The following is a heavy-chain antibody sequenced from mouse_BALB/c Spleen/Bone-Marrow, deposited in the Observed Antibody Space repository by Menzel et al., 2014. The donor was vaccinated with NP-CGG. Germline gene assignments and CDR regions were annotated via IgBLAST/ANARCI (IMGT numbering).Heavy chain of an antibody. J-gene: IGHJ4*01. V-gene: IGHV3-2*02. CDR2: ISYSGST. CDR1: GYSIXSDYA. CDR3: SHWAYYYAMDY. D-gene: IGHD4-1*01. Sequence: EVKLQESGPGLVKPSQSLSLTCTVTGYSIXSDYAWNWIRQFPGNKLEWMGYISYSGSTSYNPSLKSRISITRDTSKNQFFLQLNSVTTEDTATYYCSHWAYYYAMDYWGQGTSVTVSS.